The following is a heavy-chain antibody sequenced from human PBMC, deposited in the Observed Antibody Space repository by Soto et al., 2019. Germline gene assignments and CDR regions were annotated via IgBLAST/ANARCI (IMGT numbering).Heavy chain of an antibody. CDR1: GGSISSSSYY. J-gene: IGHJ5*02. V-gene: IGHV4-39*01. Sequence: SETLSLTCTVSGGSISSSSYYWGWIRQPPGKGLEWIGSIYYSGSTYYNPSLKNRVTISVDTSKNQFSLKLSSVTAADTAVYYCARHSIAARPLSNTPLRWFDPWGQGTLVTVSS. CDR3: ARHSIAARPLSNTPLRWFDP. CDR2: IYYSGST. D-gene: IGHD6-6*01.